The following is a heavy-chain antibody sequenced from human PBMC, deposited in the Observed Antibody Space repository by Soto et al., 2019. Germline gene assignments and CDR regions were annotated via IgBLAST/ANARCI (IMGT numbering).Heavy chain of an antibody. CDR3: AGGGVRGVITRTRDYYGMDV. J-gene: IGHJ6*02. CDR2: IFPGDSDT. Sequence: GESLKISCQAFGYNFTNYWIGWVRQMPGKGLEWMGVIFPGDSDTRYSPSFQGQVTISADKSISTAYLQWSRLKASDTAMYYCAGGGVRGVITRTRDYYGMDVWGQGTTVTVSS. CDR1: GYNFTNYW. D-gene: IGHD3-10*01. V-gene: IGHV5-51*01.